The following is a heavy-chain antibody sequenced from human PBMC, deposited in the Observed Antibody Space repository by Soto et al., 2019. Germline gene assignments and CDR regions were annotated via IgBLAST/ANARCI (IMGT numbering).Heavy chain of an antibody. CDR2: ISARGGSS. Sequence: EVQLLESGGGLVQPGGSLRLACAASGFSFNYYAMVWVRQAPGKGLEWVSVISARGGSSYFADSVKGRFTISRDNSKNVLSLEMNNLRAEDTATYFCAKGSIEDSASVDRWCQGTLVLVSS. CDR3: AKGSIEDSASVDR. J-gene: IGHJ5*02. D-gene: IGHD1-26*01. V-gene: IGHV3-23*01. CDR1: GFSFNYYA.